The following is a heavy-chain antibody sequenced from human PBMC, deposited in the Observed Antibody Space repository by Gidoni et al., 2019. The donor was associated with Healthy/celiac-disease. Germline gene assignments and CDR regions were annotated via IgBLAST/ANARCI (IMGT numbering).Heavy chain of an antibody. V-gene: IGHV4-34*01. Sequence: QVQLQQWGAGLLKPSETLSLTCAVYGGSFSGYYWSWIRQPPGKGLEWIGEINHSGSTNYNPSLKSRVTISVDTSKNQFSLKLSSVTAADTAVYYCARGPRGSSGWFIRHYFDYWGQGTLVTVSS. CDR3: ARGPRGSSGWFIRHYFDY. J-gene: IGHJ4*02. CDR2: INHSGST. CDR1: GGSFSGYY. D-gene: IGHD6-19*01.